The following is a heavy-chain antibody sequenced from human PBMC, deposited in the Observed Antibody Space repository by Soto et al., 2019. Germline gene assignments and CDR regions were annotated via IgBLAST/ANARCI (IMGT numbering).Heavy chain of an antibody. Sequence: SETLSLTCTVSGGYISSSSYYWGWIRQPPGKGLEWIGSIYNRGTTSYNPSLKSRVTISVDTSKNQLSLRLSSVTVADTAVYFCARKSDAVASKPPDYWGQGTLVTVSS. J-gene: IGHJ4*02. CDR2: IYNRGTT. CDR3: ARKSDAVASKPPDY. CDR1: GGYISSSSYY. D-gene: IGHD6-19*01. V-gene: IGHV4-39*01.